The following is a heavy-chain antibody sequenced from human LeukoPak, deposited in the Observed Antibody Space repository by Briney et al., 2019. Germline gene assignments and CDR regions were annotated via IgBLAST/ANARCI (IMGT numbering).Heavy chain of an antibody. Sequence: GGSLRLSCAASGFTFSSYAMSWVRQAPGKGLEWVSAISGSGGSTYYADSVKGRFTISRDNSKNTLYLQMNSLRAEDTAVHYCAKVRRITNGGYFDYWGQGTLVTVSS. D-gene: IGHD2-8*01. V-gene: IGHV3-23*01. J-gene: IGHJ4*02. CDR1: GFTFSSYA. CDR3: AKVRRITNGGYFDY. CDR2: ISGSGGST.